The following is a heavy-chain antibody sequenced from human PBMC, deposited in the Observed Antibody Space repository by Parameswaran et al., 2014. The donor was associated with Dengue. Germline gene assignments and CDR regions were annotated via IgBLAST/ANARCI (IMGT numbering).Heavy chain of an antibody. Sequence: VRQMPGKGLEWMGIIYPGESDTRYSPSFQGQVTISADKSISTAYLQWSSLKASDTAVYYCARTGYDYVWGSYRYLPTDAFDLWGQGTMVTVSS. CDR2: IYPGESDT. D-gene: IGHD3-16*02. J-gene: IGHJ3*01. CDR3: ARTGYDYVWGSYRYLPTDAFDL. V-gene: IGHV5-51*01.